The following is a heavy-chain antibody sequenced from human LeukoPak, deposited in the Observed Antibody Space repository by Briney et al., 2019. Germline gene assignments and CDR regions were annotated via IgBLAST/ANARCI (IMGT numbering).Heavy chain of an antibody. J-gene: IGHJ4*02. CDR2: IIPIFGTA. CDR3: ARDRDVGMVREPYYFDY. Sequence: SVKVSCKASGYTFTSYAISWVRQAPGQGLEWMGGIIPIFGTANYAQKFQGRVTITADESTSTAYMELSSLRSEDTAVYYCARDRDVGMVREPYYFDYWGQGTLVTVSS. D-gene: IGHD3-10*01. V-gene: IGHV1-69*13. CDR1: GYTFTSYA.